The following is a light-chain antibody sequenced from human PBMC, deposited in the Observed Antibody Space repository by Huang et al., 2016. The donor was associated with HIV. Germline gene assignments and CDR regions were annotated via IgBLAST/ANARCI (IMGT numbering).Light chain of an antibody. CDR1: QGISSA. V-gene: IGKV1D-13*01. J-gene: IGKJ4*01. CDR3: QQFNNYPYGST. CDR2: DAS. Sequence: AIQLTQSPSSLSASVGDRVTITCRASQGISSALAWYQQKPGKAPKLLIYDASSLESGVPSRFSGSGSGTDFTLTISSLQPEDFATYYCQQFNNYPYGSTFGGGTKVEIK.